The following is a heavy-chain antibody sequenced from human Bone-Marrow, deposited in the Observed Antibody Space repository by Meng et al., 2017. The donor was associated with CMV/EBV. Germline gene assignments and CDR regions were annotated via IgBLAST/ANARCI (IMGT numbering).Heavy chain of an antibody. V-gene: IGHV3-21*01. D-gene: IGHD3-3*01. CDR2: ISSSSSYI. J-gene: IGHJ6*02. Sequence: GESLKISCAASGFTFSSYSMNWVRQAPGKGLEWVSSISSSSSYIYYADSVKGRFTISRDNAKNSLYLQMNSLRAEDTAVYYCARDRYDFWSGYYRPYYYGMDVWGQGTTVPVSS. CDR1: GFTFSSYS. CDR3: ARDRYDFWSGYYRPYYYGMDV.